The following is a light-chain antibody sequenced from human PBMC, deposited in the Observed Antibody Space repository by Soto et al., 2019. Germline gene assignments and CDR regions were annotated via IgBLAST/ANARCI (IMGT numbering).Light chain of an antibody. CDR1: QDISNY. CDR2: DAS. V-gene: IGKV1-33*01. J-gene: IGKJ4*01. Sequence: DIQMTQSPSSLSASVGDRLTITCQASQDISNYLNWYQQKPGKAPKLLIYDASNLETGVPSRFSGSGSGTDFTFTISSLQPEDNATYYCQQYENLPLTFGGGTKVDIK. CDR3: QQYENLPLT.